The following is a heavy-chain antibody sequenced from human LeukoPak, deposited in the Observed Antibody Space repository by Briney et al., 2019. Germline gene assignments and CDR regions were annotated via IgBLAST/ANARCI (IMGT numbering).Heavy chain of an antibody. CDR2: IYTSGST. D-gene: IGHD3-9*01. V-gene: IGHV4-4*07. J-gene: IGHJ3*02. CDR1: GGSISIYY. CDR3: ARGMYYDLLTGSSSQAFDI. Sequence: SETLSLTCTVSGGSISIYYWSWIRQPAGKGLEWIGRIYTSGSTNYNPSLKSRVTMSVDTSKNQFSLRLSSVTAADTAVYFCARGMYYDLLTGSSSQAFDIWGQGTMVTVSS.